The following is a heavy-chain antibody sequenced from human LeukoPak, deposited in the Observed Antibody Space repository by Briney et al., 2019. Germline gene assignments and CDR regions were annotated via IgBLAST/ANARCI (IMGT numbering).Heavy chain of an antibody. Sequence: GESLKISCKGSGYSFTSYWIGWVRQMPGKGLEWMGIIYRGDSDTRYSPSFQGQVTISADKSISTAYLQWSSLKASDTAMYYCARVKRYCSSTSCYYNWFDPWGQGTLVTVSS. CDR3: ARVKRYCSSTSCYYNWFDP. CDR1: GYSFTSYW. D-gene: IGHD2-2*01. CDR2: IYRGDSDT. J-gene: IGHJ5*02. V-gene: IGHV5-51*01.